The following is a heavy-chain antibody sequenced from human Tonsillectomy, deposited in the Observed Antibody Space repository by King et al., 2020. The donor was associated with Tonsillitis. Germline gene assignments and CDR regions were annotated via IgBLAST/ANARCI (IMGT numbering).Heavy chain of an antibody. CDR2: INWNGGST. CDR1: GFTFDDYG. CDR3: ARVVDDFWSGFYYFDY. Sequence: VQLVESGGGVVRPGGSLRLSCAASGFTFDDYGMSCVRQAPGKGLEWVSVINWNGGSTGYADSVKGRFTISRDNAKNSLYLQMNSLRAEDTALYYCARVVDDFWSGFYYFDYWGQGTLVTVSS. J-gene: IGHJ4*02. D-gene: IGHD3-3*01. V-gene: IGHV3-20*04.